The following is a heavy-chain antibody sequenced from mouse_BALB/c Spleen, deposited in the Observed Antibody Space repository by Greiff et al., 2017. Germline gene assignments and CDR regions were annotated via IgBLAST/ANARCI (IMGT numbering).Heavy chain of an antibody. D-gene: IGHD2-4*01. CDR3: ARYDYDEGTWFAY. J-gene: IGHJ3*01. CDR2: ISYSGST. Sequence: VQLQQSGPGLVKPSQSLSLTCTVTGYSITSVYALNWFRQFPGNKLEWMGYISYSGSTSYNPSLKSRISITRDTSKNQYFLQLNSVTTEDTATYYCARYDYDEGTWFAYWGQGTLVTVSA. V-gene: IGHV3-2*02. CDR1: GYSITSVYA.